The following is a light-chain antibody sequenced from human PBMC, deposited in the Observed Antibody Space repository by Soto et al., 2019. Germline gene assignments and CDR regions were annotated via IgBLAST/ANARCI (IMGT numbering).Light chain of an antibody. Sequence: DIEMTQSPSSLSASVGDIVTITCGASQSISRYLNWYQQKPGKAPKLLIYDASSLESGVPSRFSGSGSGTEFTLTISSLQPDDFATYYCQQYNSYSWTFGQGTKVDI. J-gene: IGKJ1*01. CDR3: QQYNSYSWT. CDR2: DAS. CDR1: QSISRY. V-gene: IGKV1-5*01.